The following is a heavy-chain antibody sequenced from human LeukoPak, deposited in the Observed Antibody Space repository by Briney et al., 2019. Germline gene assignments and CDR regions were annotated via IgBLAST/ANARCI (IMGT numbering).Heavy chain of an antibody. CDR3: AKALRTWGYCGGDCSNVHVFDI. D-gene: IGHD2-21*02. CDR1: GFTFSDYG. Sequence: PGRSLRLSCAASGFTFSDYGIHLVRQAPGKGLEWVAVISYDGSNRYYADSVKGRFAISRDNSKKTLSAQMNSLRAEDTAVYCCAKALRTWGYCGGDCSNVHVFDIWGQGTMVTVSS. V-gene: IGHV3-30*18. J-gene: IGHJ3*02. CDR2: ISYDGSNR.